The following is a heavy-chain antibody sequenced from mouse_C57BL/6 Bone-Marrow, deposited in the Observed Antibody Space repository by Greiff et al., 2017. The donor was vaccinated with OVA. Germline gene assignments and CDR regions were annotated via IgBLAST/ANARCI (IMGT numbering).Heavy chain of an antibody. Sequence: EVQVVESGGGLVQPGGSLKLSCAASGFTFSDYYMYWVRQTPEKRLEWVAYISNGGGSTYYPDTVKGRFTISRDNAKNTLYLQMSRLKSEDTAMYYCARHGTGTDYYAMDYWGQGTSVTVSS. CDR2: ISNGGGST. J-gene: IGHJ4*01. CDR3: ARHGTGTDYYAMDY. V-gene: IGHV5-12*01. D-gene: IGHD4-1*01. CDR1: GFTFSDYY.